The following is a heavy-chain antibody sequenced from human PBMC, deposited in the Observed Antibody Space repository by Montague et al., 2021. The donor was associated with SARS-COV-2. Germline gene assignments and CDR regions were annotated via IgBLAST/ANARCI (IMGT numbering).Heavy chain of an antibody. J-gene: IGHJ6*02. D-gene: IGHD3-16*01. V-gene: IGHV3-30*04. CDR1: GFTFSGYA. CDR2: ISYDGSNK. Sequence: SLRLSFSASGFTFSGYAMHWVRQAPGKGLEWAAVISYDGSNKYYADSVKGRFTISRDNSKNTLYLQMNSLRAEDTAVYYCARGGHVRLPGDYDYYYYGMDFWGQGTTVTVSS. CDR3: ARGGHVRLPGDYDYYYYGMDF.